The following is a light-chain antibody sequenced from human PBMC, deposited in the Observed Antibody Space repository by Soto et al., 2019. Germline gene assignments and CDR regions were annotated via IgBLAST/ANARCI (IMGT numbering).Light chain of an antibody. CDR1: QSVSTY. Sequence: ETVLTQSPATLSLSPGEGATLSCRASQSVSTYLAWYQHKPGQAPRLLIYDSSNRATGLPARFSGSGSGTDFTLPISSLEPEDSAVYYCQQHTNWPLTFGGGTKVEIK. J-gene: IGKJ4*01. V-gene: IGKV3-11*01. CDR2: DSS. CDR3: QQHTNWPLT.